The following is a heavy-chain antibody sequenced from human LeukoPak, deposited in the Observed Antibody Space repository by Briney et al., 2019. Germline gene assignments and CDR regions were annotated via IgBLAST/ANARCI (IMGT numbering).Heavy chain of an antibody. CDR3: ARVTAQTLTTYGFDP. J-gene: IGHJ5*02. V-gene: IGHV4-59*01. CDR1: GGSISGYY. D-gene: IGHD2-21*02. CDR2: ISYTGNT. Sequence: SETLSLTCTVSGGSISGYYCWIWQPPGKGLEWIGYISYTGNTNYSPSLKSRVTMSVDTSKNQLSLDLSSVTAADTAVYYCARVTAQTLTTYGFDPWGQGTLVTVSS.